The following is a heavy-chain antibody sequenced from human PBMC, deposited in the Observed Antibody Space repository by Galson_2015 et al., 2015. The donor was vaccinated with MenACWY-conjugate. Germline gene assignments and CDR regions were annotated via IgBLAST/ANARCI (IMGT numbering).Heavy chain of an antibody. J-gene: IGHJ6*02. CDR1: GFTFSHYD. Sequence: SLRLSCAASGFTFSHYDMNWVRQAPGKGLEWLSYITYSSSTIYYADSVKGRFTISRDNAKNSPYLQMNSLRAEDTAVYYCARDRGYNYGLYYYNYDGMDVWGQGTTVTVSS. D-gene: IGHD5-18*01. V-gene: IGHV3-48*04. CDR2: ITYSSSTI. CDR3: ARDRGYNYGLYYYNYDGMDV.